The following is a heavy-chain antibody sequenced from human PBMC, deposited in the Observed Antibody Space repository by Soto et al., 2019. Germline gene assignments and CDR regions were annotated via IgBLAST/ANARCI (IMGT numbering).Heavy chain of an antibody. Sequence: SATLSLTCTVSGASISSGPYSWGWIRQSPGKGLEWIGTFYYSGSTYYNPSLESRVTISVDTSKNQFSLKVSSVTAADTAVYYCARLGGYCSSTSCYGYYGMDVWGQGTTVT. CDR1: GASISSGPYS. J-gene: IGHJ6*02. V-gene: IGHV4-39*01. D-gene: IGHD2-2*01. CDR3: ARLGGYCSSTSCYGYYGMDV. CDR2: FYYSGST.